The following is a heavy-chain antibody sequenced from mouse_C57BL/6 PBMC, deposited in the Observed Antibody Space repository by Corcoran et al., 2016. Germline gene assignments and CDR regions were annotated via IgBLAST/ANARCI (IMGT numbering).Heavy chain of an antibody. Sequence: EVQLQQSGPELVKPGASVKISCKASGYTFTDYYMNWVKQSHGKSLEWIGDINPNNGGTSYNQKFKGKATLTVDKSSSTAYMELRSLTSEDSAVYYCAILYYGTNYYAMDYWGQGTSVTVSS. CDR1: GYTFTDYY. V-gene: IGHV1-26*01. D-gene: IGHD1-1*01. CDR3: AILYYGTNYYAMDY. J-gene: IGHJ4*01. CDR2: INPNNGGT.